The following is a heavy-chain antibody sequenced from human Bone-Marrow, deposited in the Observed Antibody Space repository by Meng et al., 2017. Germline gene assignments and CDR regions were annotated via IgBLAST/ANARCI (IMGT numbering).Heavy chain of an antibody. J-gene: IGHJ3*02. Sequence: GGSLRLSCAASGFTSSSNSMNWVRQAPGKGLEWVSSISSSSRYIYYADSVKGRFTISRNNAKNTLYLQMSSQRAEDTAVYYCTRDPKTGPYDSSGCYSHHDAFDIWGQGTMVTVSS. D-gene: IGHD3-22*01. CDR3: TRDPKTGPYDSSGCYSHHDAFDI. V-gene: IGHV3-21*01. CDR1: GFTSSSNS. CDR2: ISSSSRYI.